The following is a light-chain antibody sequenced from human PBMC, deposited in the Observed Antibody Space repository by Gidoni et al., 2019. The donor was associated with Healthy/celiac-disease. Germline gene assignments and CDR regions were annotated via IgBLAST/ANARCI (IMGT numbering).Light chain of an antibody. J-gene: IGLJ3*02. CDR3: NSYTSSSTWV. Sequence: QSALTQPASVSGSPGQSITISCTGTSNNIGGYNYVSWYQQHPGKAPKLMIYDVSNRPSGVPNRFSGSKSGNTASLTISGLQAEDEADYYCNSYTSSSTWVFGGGTKLTVL. V-gene: IGLV2-14*03. CDR1: SNNIGGYNY. CDR2: DVS.